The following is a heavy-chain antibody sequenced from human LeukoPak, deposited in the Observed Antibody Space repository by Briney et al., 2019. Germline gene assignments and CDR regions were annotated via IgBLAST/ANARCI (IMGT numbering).Heavy chain of an antibody. CDR1: GYTFTSYG. Sequence: ASVKVSCMASGYTFTSYGISWVRQAPGQGLEWMGWISAYNGNTNYAQKLQGRVTMTTDTSTSTAYMELRSLRSDDTAVYYCARHYYGSGSYSPIRNNWFDPWGQGTLVTVSS. CDR2: ISAYNGNT. CDR3: ARHYYGSGSYSPIRNNWFDP. D-gene: IGHD3-10*01. V-gene: IGHV1-18*04. J-gene: IGHJ5*02.